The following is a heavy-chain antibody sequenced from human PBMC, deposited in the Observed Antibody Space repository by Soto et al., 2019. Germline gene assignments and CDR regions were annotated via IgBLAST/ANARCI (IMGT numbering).Heavy chain of an antibody. CDR3: ASSYFYDSGGYYPFDY. CDR2: ISDDGNTK. Sequence: QVQLVESGGGVDQPGTSLRLSCAASGFSFSTYAMYWVRQAPGRGLEWVAVISDDGNTKYYADSVKGRFTISRDNSRNTLYLQIYSLRTEDAAVYYCASSYFYDSGGYYPFDYWGQGTLVTVSS. V-gene: IGHV3-30-3*01. CDR1: GFSFSTYA. D-gene: IGHD3-22*01. J-gene: IGHJ4*02.